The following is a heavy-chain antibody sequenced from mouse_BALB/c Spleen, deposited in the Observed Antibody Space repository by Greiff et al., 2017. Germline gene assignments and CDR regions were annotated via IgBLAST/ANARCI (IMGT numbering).Heavy chain of an antibody. V-gene: IGHV14-4*02. J-gene: IGHJ4*01. CDR1: GFTFKDYY. D-gene: IGHD1-1*01. CDR3: NACGVANAMDY. Sequence: VHVKQSGAELVRSGASVKLSCTASGFTFKDYYMHWVKQRPEQGLEWIGCIDPENGDTEYAPKFQGKATMTADTSSNTAYLQLSSLTSEDTAVYYWNACGVANAMDYWGQGTSVTVSS. CDR2: IDPENGDT.